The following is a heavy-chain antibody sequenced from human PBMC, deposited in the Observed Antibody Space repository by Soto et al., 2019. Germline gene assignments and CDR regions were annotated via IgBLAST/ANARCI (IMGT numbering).Heavy chain of an antibody. D-gene: IGHD1-1*01. Sequence: QVQLVESGGGVVQPGRSLRLSCAASGFTFSSFGMHWVRQAPGKGLEWVAVISFDGSNKYYADSVKGRFTISRDNSKNTLSLQMNSLKAEDTAVYYCAKDTSKYSNNWPAYYGWTSGAKGPRSPSP. CDR2: ISFDGSNK. J-gene: IGHJ6*02. V-gene: IGHV3-30*18. CDR1: GFTFSSFG. CDR3: AKDTSKYSNNWPAYYGWTS.